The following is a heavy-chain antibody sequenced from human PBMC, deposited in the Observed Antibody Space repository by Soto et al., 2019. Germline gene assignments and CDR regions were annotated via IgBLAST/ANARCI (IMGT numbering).Heavy chain of an antibody. Sequence: PGGSLRLSCAASGVIFSMYGMHWVRQAPGKGLEWVAVISSDGSNKYYADSVRGRFTISRDNSKNTLYLQMSSLRAEDTAIYYCAKGFSYSVIDYWGQGTLVTVSS. J-gene: IGHJ4*02. CDR3: AKGFSYSVIDY. D-gene: IGHD5-18*01. CDR2: ISSDGSNK. CDR1: GVIFSMYG. V-gene: IGHV3-30*18.